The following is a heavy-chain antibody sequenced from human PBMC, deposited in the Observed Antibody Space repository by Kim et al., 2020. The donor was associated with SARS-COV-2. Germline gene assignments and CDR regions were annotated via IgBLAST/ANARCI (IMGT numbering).Heavy chain of an antibody. CDR2: IWYDGSNK. J-gene: IGHJ3*02. V-gene: IGHV3-33*01. Sequence: GGSLRLSCAASGFTFSSFGMYWVRQAPGKGLEWVAVIWYDGSNKNYADSVRGRFTISRDNAKNTLYLQMNSLRAEDTAVYYCARPYSSGGEGAFDIWGQGTMVTVSS. D-gene: IGHD6-19*01. CDR1: GFTFSSFG. CDR3: ARPYSSGGEGAFDI.